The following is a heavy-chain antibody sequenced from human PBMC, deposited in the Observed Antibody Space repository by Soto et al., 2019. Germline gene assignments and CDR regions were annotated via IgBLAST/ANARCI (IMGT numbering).Heavy chain of an antibody. Sequence: QVQLVHSGAEVKKPGSSVKVSCKASGGTFSSYTISWVRQAPGQGLEWMGRIIPILGIANYAQKFQGRVTITADKSTSTAYMELSSLRSEDTAVYYCARGIAAAGPRGWFDPSGQGTLVTVSS. CDR3: ARGIAAAGPRGWFDP. CDR1: GGTFSSYT. J-gene: IGHJ5*02. CDR2: IIPILGIA. D-gene: IGHD6-13*01. V-gene: IGHV1-69*02.